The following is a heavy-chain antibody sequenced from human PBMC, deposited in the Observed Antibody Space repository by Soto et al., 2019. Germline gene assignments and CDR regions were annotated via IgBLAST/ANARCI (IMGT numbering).Heavy chain of an antibody. D-gene: IGHD5-12*01. J-gene: IGHJ4*02. CDR1: GYTFSNFA. CDR3: ARGRYGDGYTHFDY. CDR2: INAGNWNT. Sequence: GASVKVSCKASGYTFSNFAMHWVRQAPGQRLEWMGWINAGNWNTNYAQKFQGWVTMTRDTSISTAYMELSRLRSDDTAVYYCARGRYGDGYTHFDYWGQGTLVTVSS. V-gene: IGHV1-3*01.